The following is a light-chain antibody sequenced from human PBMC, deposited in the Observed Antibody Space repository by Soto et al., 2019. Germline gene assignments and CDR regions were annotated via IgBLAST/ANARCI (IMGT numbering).Light chain of an antibody. CDR2: GAS. CDR3: QQYNNRPPWT. J-gene: IGKJ1*01. CDR1: QSVTTN. Sequence: EIVMTQSPATLSVSPGDRATLSCRASQSVTTNLAWYQQRPGQAPRLLIYGASTRASGIPARFSGSGSGTEFTLIIDSLQSEDFAVYYCQQYNNRPPWTFGQGTKVDIK. V-gene: IGKV3-15*01.